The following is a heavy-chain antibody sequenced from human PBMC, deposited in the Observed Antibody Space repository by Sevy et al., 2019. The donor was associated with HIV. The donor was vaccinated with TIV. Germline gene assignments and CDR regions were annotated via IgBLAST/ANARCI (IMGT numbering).Heavy chain of an antibody. CDR2: IWPGDSDT. D-gene: IGHD2-15*01. J-gene: IGHJ4*02. V-gene: IGHV5-51*01. CDR1: GYSFSDYW. Sequence: GESLKISCKASGYSFSDYWIGWVRQMPGKGLEWLGLIWPGDSDTRYSPSFQGQVTISADESITTAYLQWSSLEASDSAMYYCVRHRSFCYGLVIWGQGTLVTVSS. CDR3: VRHRSFCYGLVI.